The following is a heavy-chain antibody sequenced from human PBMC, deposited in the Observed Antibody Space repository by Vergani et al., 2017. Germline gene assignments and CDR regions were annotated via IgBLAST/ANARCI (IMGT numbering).Heavy chain of an antibody. J-gene: IGHJ6*03. D-gene: IGHD1-26*01. CDR3: ARVRARELTTPYYYYYYMDV. CDR2: ISGSGGST. V-gene: IGHV3-23*04. CDR1: GFTFSSYA. Sequence: VQLVESGGGVVQPGGSLRLSCAASGFTFSSYAMSWVRQAPGKGLEWVSAISGSGGSTYYAESVKGRFPISRDNSKNTLYLQMNSLRAEDTAVYYCARVRARELTTPYYYYYYMDVWGKGTTVTVSS.